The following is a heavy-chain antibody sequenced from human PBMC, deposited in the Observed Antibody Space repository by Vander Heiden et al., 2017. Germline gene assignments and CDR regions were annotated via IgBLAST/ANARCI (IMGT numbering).Heavy chain of an antibody. CDR2: IYYSGST. CDR3: ARDRDGYTLDY. J-gene: IGHJ4*02. CDR1: GGSISSYY. V-gene: IGHV4-59*01. D-gene: IGHD5-12*01. Sequence: QVQLQESGPGLAEPSETLSLTCTVSGGSISSYYWSWIRQPPGKGLEWIGYIYYSGSTNYNPSLKSRVTISVDTSKNQFSLKLSSVTAADTAVYYCARDRDGYTLDYWGQGTLVTVSS.